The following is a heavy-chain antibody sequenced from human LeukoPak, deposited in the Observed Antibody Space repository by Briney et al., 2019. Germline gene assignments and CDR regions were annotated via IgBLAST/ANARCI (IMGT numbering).Heavy chain of an antibody. CDR2: SHNSGST. Sequence: SETLSLTCIVSGGSISRGSYYWNWIRQPAGKGLEWMGRSHNSGSTNYNPSLKSRVTISVDTSKNQFSLNLSSVTAADTAVYYCARQTFGVLYFDSWGPGTLVIVSS. J-gene: IGHJ4*02. CDR3: ARQTFGVLYFDS. V-gene: IGHV4-61*02. CDR1: GGSISRGSYY. D-gene: IGHD3-10*01.